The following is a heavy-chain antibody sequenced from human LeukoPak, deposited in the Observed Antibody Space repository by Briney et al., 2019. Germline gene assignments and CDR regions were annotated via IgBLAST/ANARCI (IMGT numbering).Heavy chain of an antibody. V-gene: IGHV1-18*01. J-gene: IGHJ6*03. CDR3: ARAVIQLSGRGRGYYMDV. Sequence: ASVKVSCKASGYTFTSYGISWVRQAPGQGLEWMGWISAYNGNTNYAQKLQGRVTMTTDTSTSTAYMELRSLRSDDTAVYYCARAVIQLSGRGRGYYMDVWGKGTTVTVSS. CDR1: GYTFTSYG. CDR2: ISAYNGNT. D-gene: IGHD5-18*01.